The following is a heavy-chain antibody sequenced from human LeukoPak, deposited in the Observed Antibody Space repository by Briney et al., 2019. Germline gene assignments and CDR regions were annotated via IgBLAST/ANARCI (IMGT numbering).Heavy chain of an antibody. CDR1: GFTFSSYA. J-gene: IGHJ4*02. CDR2: ISGSGGST. CDR3: AKDDYYDSSGYYGY. D-gene: IGHD3-22*01. Sequence: AGGSLRLSCAASGFTFSSYAMSWVRQAPGKGLEWVSAISGSGGSTYYADSVKGRFAISRDNSKNTLYLQMNSVRAEDTAVYYCAKDDYYDSSGYYGYWGQGTLVTVSS. V-gene: IGHV3-23*01.